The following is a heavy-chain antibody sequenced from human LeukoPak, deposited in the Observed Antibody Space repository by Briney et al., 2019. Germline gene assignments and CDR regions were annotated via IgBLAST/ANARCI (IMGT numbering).Heavy chain of an antibody. CDR1: GGSFSGYY. D-gene: IGHD3-16*01. J-gene: IGHJ6*03. CDR3: ARRGGDMPARGFMDV. V-gene: IGHV4-34*01. Sequence: KPSETLSLTCAVYGGSFSGYYWSWIRQPPGKGLEWIGEINHSGSTNYNPSLKSRVTISVDTSKNQFSLKLSSVTAADTAVYYCARRGGDMPARGFMDVWGKGTTVTVSS. CDR2: INHSGST.